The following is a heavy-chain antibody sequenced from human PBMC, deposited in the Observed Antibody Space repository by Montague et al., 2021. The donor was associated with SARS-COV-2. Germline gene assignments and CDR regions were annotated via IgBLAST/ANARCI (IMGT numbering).Heavy chain of an antibody. D-gene: IGHD3-3*01. CDR3: ARDPWRITMFGVVTRYGMDV. CDR1: GGSVSSGSYY. CDR2: IYYSGST. J-gene: IGHJ6*02. Sequence: SETLSLTCIVSGGSVSSGSYYWSWIRQPPGKGLEWIGYIYYSGSTDYNPSLKSRVTISVDTSKNQFSLKLSSVTAADKAVYYCARDPWRITMFGVVTRYGMDVWGQGTTVTVSS. V-gene: IGHV4-61*01.